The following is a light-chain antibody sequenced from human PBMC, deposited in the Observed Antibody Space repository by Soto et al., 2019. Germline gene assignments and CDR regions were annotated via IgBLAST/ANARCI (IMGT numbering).Light chain of an antibody. CDR1: SSDVGGYNY. V-gene: IGLV2-14*03. CDR2: DVS. CDR3: SSYTSSSPPDYV. Sequence: QSALTQPASVSGSPGQAITISCIGTSSDVGGYNYISWYQQHPGKAPKLMIFDVSNRPSGVSNRFSGSKSGNTASLTISGLQAEDEAYYYCSSYTSSSPPDYVFGTGTKLTVL. J-gene: IGLJ1*01.